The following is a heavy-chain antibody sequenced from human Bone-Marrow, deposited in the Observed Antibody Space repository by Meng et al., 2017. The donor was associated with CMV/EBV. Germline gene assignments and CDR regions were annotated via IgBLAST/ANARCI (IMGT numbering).Heavy chain of an antibody. V-gene: IGHV1-69*02. CDR2: IIPILGIA. D-gene: IGHD1-1*01. CDR3: ARAFHWNPAGGVSQTNWFDP. CDR1: GGTFSSYT. J-gene: IGHJ5*02. Sequence: SVKVSCKASGGTFSSYTISRVRQAPGQGLEWMGRIIPILGIANYAQKFQGRVTITADKSTSTAYMELSSLRSEDTAVYYCARAFHWNPAGGVSQTNWFDPWAQGTLVTVSS.